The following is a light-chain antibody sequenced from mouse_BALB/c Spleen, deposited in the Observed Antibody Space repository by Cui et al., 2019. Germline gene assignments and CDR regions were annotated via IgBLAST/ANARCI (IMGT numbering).Light chain of an antibody. CDR2: LTS. J-gene: IGKJ5*01. Sequence: QIVLTQSPALMSASPGEKVTMTCSASSSVSYMYWYQQKPRSSPKPWIYLTSNLASGVPARFSGSGSGISYSLTISSTEAEDAATYYCQQWSSNPLTFGAGTKLELK. CDR3: QQWSSNPLT. V-gene: IGKV4-68*01. CDR1: SSVSY.